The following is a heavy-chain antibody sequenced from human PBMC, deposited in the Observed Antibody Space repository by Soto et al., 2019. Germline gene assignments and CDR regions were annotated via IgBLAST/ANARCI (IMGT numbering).Heavy chain of an antibody. CDR1: GYTFTTYP. D-gene: IGHD6-13*01. CDR3: ARGEIAAAGYYHGMDV. CDR2: INGGNGNT. V-gene: IGHV1-3*01. Sequence: GASVKVSCKASGYTFTTYPMHWVRQAPGQRLEWMGWINGGNGNTEYSQKFQGRVTITRDTSASSAYMELSSLRSEDTAVYYCARGEIAAAGYYHGMDVWGQGTTVTVSS. J-gene: IGHJ6*02.